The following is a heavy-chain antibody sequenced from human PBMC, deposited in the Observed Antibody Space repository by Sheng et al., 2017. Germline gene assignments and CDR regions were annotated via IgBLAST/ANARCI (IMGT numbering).Heavy chain of an antibody. J-gene: IGHJ1*01. CDR2: INPSGGSS. V-gene: IGHV1-46*01. CDR3: ARGRDMTQH. CDR1: GYTFTSYF. Sequence: QVQLVQSGAEVKKPGASVKVSCKASGYTFTSYFMHWVRQAPGQGLEWLGIINPSGGSSSYYPQKFQGRITITRDTSTSTVYMDLSSLTSEDTAVYYCARGRDMTQHWGQGTLVTVSS. D-gene: IGHD2-15*01.